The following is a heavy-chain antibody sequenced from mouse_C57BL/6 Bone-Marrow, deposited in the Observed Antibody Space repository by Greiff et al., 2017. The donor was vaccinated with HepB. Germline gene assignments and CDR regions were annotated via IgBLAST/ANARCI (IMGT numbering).Heavy chain of an antibody. CDR2: IDPSDSET. Sequence: QVQLKQPGAELVRPGSSVKLSCKASGYTFTSYWMHWVKQRPIQGLEWIGNIDPSDSETHYNQKFKDKATLTVDKSSSTAYMQLSSLTSEDSAVYYCARERDYYGSSEWYFDVWGTGTTVTVSS. CDR3: ARERDYYGSSEWYFDV. V-gene: IGHV1-52*01. CDR1: GYTFTSYW. J-gene: IGHJ1*03. D-gene: IGHD1-1*01.